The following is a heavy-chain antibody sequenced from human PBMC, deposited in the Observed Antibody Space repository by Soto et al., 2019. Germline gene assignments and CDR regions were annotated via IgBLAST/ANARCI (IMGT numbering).Heavy chain of an antibody. CDR3: ARGYRVTGSTRLGYYYYGMDV. CDR2: ISNNIIDR. D-gene: IGHD1-7*01. J-gene: IGHJ6*02. Sequence: GRSLTLSSAASGCTFSGYSMSWVSQVSGKGMEWVSPISNNIIDRYLADPVKGRCTMTRVNAENSLFLQMNSPRAEDTAVYYCARGYRVTGSTRLGYYYYGMDVWGQGTTVTVSS. V-gene: IGHV3-21*01. CDR1: GCTFSGYS.